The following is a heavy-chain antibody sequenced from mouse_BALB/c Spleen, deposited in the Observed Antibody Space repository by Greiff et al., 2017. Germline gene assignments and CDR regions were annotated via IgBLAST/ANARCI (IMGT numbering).Heavy chain of an antibody. J-gene: IGHJ1*01. CDR2: INPSNGRT. V-gene: IGHV1S81*02. CDR1: GYTFTSYW. CDR3: AGRYWYFDV. Sequence: QVQLKQPGAELVKPGASVKLSCKASGYTFTSYWMHWVKQRPGQGLEWIGEINPSNGRTNYNEKFKSKATLTVDKSSSTAYMQLSSLTSEDSAVYYCAGRYWYFDVWGAGTTVTVSS.